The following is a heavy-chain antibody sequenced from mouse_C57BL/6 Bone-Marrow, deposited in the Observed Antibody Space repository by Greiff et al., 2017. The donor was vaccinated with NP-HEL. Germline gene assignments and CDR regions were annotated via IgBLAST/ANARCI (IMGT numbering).Heavy chain of an antibody. CDR3: TRPGSKGFDI. D-gene: IGHD2-5*01. CDR1: GYTFTDYE. V-gene: IGHV1-15*01. J-gene: IGHJ2*01. Sequence: VQLQQSGAELVRPGASVTLSCKASGYTFTDYEMHWVKQTPVHGLEWIGAIDPETGGTAYNQKFKGKAILTADKSSSPAYMELRSLTSEDSAVYYCTRPGSKGFDIRGQGNTLPGTS. CDR2: IDPETGGT.